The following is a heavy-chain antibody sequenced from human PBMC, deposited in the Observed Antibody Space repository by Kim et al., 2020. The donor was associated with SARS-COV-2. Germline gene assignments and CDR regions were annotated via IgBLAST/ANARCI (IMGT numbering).Heavy chain of an antibody. V-gene: IGHV3-23*01. Sequence: YADSVKGPFTISRDNTTNTLYLQTNSRRAERTAVYYCAKGSREILRVFDYSGQGALVTVSS. CDR3: AKGSREILRVFDY. D-gene: IGHD1-26*01. J-gene: IGHJ4*02.